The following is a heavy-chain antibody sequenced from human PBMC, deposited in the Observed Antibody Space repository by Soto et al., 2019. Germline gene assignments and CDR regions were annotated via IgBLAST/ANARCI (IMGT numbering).Heavy chain of an antibody. D-gene: IGHD4-17*01. Sequence: SETLSLTCTVSGDSMGSYDGSWIRQPPGKGLEWIGYIYDDGNTNYNPSLKSRATMSVDMSTNQFSLMLSSMTAADTAVYYCARVRISTVSTTYYFDYWGQGTLVTVSS. V-gene: IGHV4-59*01. CDR3: ARVRISTVSTTYYFDY. CDR1: GDSMGSYD. CDR2: IYDDGNT. J-gene: IGHJ4*02.